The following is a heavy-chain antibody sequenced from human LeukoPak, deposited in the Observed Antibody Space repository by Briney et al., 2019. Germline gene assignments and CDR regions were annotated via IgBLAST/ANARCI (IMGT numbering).Heavy chain of an antibody. CDR3: AKDGRRLGYCSGGSCYTFDY. D-gene: IGHD2-15*01. J-gene: IGHJ4*02. CDR2: INSDGSST. Sequence: GGSLRLSCAASGFTFSSYWMHWVRQAPGKGLVWVSRINSDGSSTSYADSVKGRFTISRDNAKNTLYLQMNSLRAEDTAVYYCAKDGRRLGYCSGGSCYTFDYWGQGTLVTVSS. CDR1: GFTFSSYW. V-gene: IGHV3-74*01.